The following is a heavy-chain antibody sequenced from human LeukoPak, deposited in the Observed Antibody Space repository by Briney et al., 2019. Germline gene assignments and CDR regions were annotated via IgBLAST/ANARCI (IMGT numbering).Heavy chain of an antibody. Sequence: PSETLSLTCTVSGGSMSSSSYYWGWIRQPPGKGLEWIGSIYYSESTYQNPSLKSRVTISVDPSKNQFSLKLSSVTAADTAVYYCARRLLPKRAFDIWGQGTMVTVSS. CDR1: GGSMSSSSYY. CDR3: ARRLLPKRAFDI. V-gene: IGHV4-39*07. J-gene: IGHJ3*02. CDR2: IYYSEST.